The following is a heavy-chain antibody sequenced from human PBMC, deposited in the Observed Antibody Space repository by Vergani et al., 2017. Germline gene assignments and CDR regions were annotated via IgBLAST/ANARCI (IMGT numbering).Heavy chain of an antibody. CDR3: AKGEQWLVVSFDY. D-gene: IGHD6-19*01. J-gene: IGHJ4*02. CDR2: ISGHGDRT. V-gene: IGHV3-23*01. CDR1: GFTFSNSA. Sequence: EVHLLESGGGQVEAGGSLRLSCVASGFTFSNSAMSWVRQTSGKGLEWVSAISGHGDRTYYADSVKGRFTISRDNSKNTVYLQMNSLRAEDTAVYYCAKGEQWLVVSFDYWGQGTLVTVSS.